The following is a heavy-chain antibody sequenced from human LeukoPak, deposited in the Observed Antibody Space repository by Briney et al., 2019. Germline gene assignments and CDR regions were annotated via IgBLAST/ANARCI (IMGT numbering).Heavy chain of an antibody. CDR1: GGSISSSSYY. D-gene: IGHD3-3*01. J-gene: IGHJ6*03. CDR2: IYYSGST. CDR3: ARGRVHFGVVIGRSKYYMDV. V-gene: IGHV4-39*01. Sequence: SETLSLTCTVSGGSISSSSYYWGWIRQPPGKGLEWIGSIYYSGSTYYNPSLKSRVTISVDTSKNQFSLKLSSVTAADTAVYYCARGRVHFGVVIGRSKYYMDVWGKGTTVTVSS.